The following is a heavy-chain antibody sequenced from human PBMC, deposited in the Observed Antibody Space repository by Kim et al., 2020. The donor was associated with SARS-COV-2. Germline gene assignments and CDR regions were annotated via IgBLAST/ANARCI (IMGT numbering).Heavy chain of an antibody. CDR1: GYSFTSYW. CDR2: IYPGDSDT. Sequence: GESLKISCKGSGYSFTSYWIGWVRQMPGKGLEWMGIIYPGDSDTRYSPSFQGQVTISADKSISTAYLQWSSLKASDTAMYYCARHLGRIVAVGDSRNWFDPWGQGTLVTVSS. CDR3: ARHLGRIVAVGDSRNWFDP. V-gene: IGHV5-51*01. J-gene: IGHJ5*02. D-gene: IGHD5-12*01.